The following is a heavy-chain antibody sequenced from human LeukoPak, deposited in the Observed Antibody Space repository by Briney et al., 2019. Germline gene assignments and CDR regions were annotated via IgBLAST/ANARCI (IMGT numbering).Heavy chain of an antibody. CDR1: GDSFSSNSAA. Sequence: SQTLSLTCAVSGDSFSSNSAAWNWIRQSPSRGLEWLGRTYYRSKWYNDYAVSVKSLITINPDTSKNQFSLQLNSVTPEDTAVYYCARVGHPWGIEDAFDIWGQGTMVTVSS. D-gene: IGHD3-16*01. V-gene: IGHV6-1*01. J-gene: IGHJ3*02. CDR2: TYYRSKWYN. CDR3: ARVGHPWGIEDAFDI.